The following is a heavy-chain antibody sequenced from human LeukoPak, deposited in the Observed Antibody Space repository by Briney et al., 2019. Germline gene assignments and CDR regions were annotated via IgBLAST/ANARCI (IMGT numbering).Heavy chain of an antibody. Sequence: ASVKVSCKASGYTFTSYYMHWVRQAPGQGLEWMGIINPSGGSTSYAQKFQGRVTITADESTSTAYMELSSLRSEDTAVYYCARFSVEAFDIWGQGTMVTVSS. CDR1: GYTFTSYY. J-gene: IGHJ3*02. CDR3: ARFSVEAFDI. V-gene: IGHV1-46*01. CDR2: INPSGGST.